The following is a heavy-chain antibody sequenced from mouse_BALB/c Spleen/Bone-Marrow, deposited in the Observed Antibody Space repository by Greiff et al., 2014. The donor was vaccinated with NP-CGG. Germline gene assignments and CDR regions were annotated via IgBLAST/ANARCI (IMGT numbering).Heavy chain of an antibody. V-gene: IGHV14-3*02. CDR2: IVPANGNT. CDR1: GFNIKDTY. CDR3: ASYDYGYYFDY. J-gene: IGHJ2*01. Sequence: VQLQQSGAELVKPGASVKLSCTTSGFNIKDTYMHWVKLRPEQGLEWIGRIVPANGNTKYAPKFQGKATITADTSSNTAYLQHSSRTSEDTAVYFCASYDYGYYFDYWGQGTTLTVSS. D-gene: IGHD2-4*01.